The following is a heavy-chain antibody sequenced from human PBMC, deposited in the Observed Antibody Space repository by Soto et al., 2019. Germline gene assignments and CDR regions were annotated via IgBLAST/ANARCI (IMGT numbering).Heavy chain of an antibody. Sequence: QVHLVESGGGAVQPGRSLRLSCAASGFTFTSYAMHWVRQAPGKGLEWVAAISSEGSDKHYADSVEGRFTISRHNSRNTLYLQMNSLRAEDTAVYYCAKEPYDTSGFYYSFDYWGQGTLVTVSS. CDR1: GFTFTSYA. J-gene: IGHJ4*02. D-gene: IGHD3-22*01. V-gene: IGHV3-30*18. CDR2: ISSEGSDK. CDR3: AKEPYDTSGFYYSFDY.